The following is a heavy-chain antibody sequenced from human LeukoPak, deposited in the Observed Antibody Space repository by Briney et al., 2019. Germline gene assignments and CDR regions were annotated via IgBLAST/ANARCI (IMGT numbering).Heavy chain of an antibody. CDR3: ARAGIAAAGPNWFDP. CDR1: GYSISSGYY. V-gene: IGHV4-38-2*02. J-gene: IGHJ5*02. CDR2: IYHSGST. D-gene: IGHD6-13*01. Sequence: TSETLSLTCTVSGYSISSGYYWGWIRQPPGKGLEWIGSIYHSGSTYYNPSLKSRVTISVDTSKNQFSLKLSSVTAADTAVYYCARAGIAAAGPNWFDPWGQGTLVTVSS.